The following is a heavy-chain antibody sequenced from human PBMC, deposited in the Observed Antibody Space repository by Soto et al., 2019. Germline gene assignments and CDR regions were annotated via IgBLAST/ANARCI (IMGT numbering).Heavy chain of an antibody. J-gene: IGHJ1*01. CDR1: GLTFSIYA. CDR2: ITDTGGRT. Sequence: VQLLESGGGLIQPGGSLRLSCAASGLTFSIYALSWVRQAPGKGLEWVSGITDTGGRTYYADSVQGRFTISRDNSQSTVYLQMNSLRAEDTAVYYCATLDGLSAAGTWGYFQHWGQGTLVTFSS. V-gene: IGHV3-23*01. D-gene: IGHD6-13*01. CDR3: ATLDGLSAAGTWGYFQH.